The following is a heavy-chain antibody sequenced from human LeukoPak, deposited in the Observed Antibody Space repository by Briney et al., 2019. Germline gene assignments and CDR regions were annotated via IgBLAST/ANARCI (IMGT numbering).Heavy chain of an antibody. Sequence: PGGSLRLSCAASGFTFSSYGMHWVRQAPGKGLEWVAVIWYDGSNKYYADSVKGRFTISRDNSKNTLYLQMNSLRAEDTAVYYCARGLYAEWIQLWLNAFDIWGQGTMVTVSS. V-gene: IGHV3-33*01. CDR1: GFTFSSYG. J-gene: IGHJ3*02. CDR2: IWYDGSNK. CDR3: ARGLYAEWIQLWLNAFDI. D-gene: IGHD5-18*01.